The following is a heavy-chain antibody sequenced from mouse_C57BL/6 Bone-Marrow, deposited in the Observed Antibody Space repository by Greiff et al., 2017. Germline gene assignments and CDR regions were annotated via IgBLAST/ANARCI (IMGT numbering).Heavy chain of an antibody. J-gene: IGHJ2*01. Sequence: VQLKESGTVLARPGASVKMSCKTSGYTFTSYWMHWVKQRPGQGLEWIGAIYPGNSDTSYNQKFKGKAKLTAVTSASTAYMELSSLTNEDSAVYYCTRSARGIYYYGSSYPYYFDYWGQGTTRTVSS. CDR3: TRSARGIYYYGSSYPYYFDY. CDR2: IYPGNSDT. V-gene: IGHV1-5*01. D-gene: IGHD1-1*01. CDR1: GYTFTSYW.